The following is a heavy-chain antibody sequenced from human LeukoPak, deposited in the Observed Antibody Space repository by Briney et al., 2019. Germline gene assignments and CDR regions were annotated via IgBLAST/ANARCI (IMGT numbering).Heavy chain of an antibody. CDR3: ANLPLNSGVDY. CDR1: GFTFDDYG. D-gene: IGHD1-26*01. CDR2: INWNGGGT. V-gene: IGHV3-20*04. J-gene: IGHJ4*02. Sequence: PGGSLRLSCAASGFTFDDYGMSWVRQVPGKGLEWVSGINWNGGGTAYADSVKGRFTISRDNAKNSLYLQMNSLRAEDTALYYCANLPLNSGVDYWGQGTLVTVSS.